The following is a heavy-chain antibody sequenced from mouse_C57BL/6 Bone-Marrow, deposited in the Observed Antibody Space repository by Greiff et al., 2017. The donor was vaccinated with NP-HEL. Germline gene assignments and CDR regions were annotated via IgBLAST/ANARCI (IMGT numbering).Heavy chain of an antibody. CDR3: ARNPITTVVDWYFDV. J-gene: IGHJ1*03. CDR2: IWSGGST. V-gene: IGHV2-2*01. D-gene: IGHD1-1*01. CDR1: GFSLTSYG. Sequence: VKLMESGPGLVQPSQSLSITCTVSGFSLTSYGVHWVRQSPGKGLEWLGVIWSGGSTDYNAAFISRLSISKDNSKSQVFFKMNSLQADDTAIYYCARNPITTVVDWYFDVWGTGTTVTVSS.